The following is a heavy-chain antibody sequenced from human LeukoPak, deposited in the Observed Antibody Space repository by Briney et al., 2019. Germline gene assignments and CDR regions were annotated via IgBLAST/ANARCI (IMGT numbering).Heavy chain of an antibody. D-gene: IGHD3-9*01. J-gene: IGHJ4*02. CDR1: GGSVSSSIYY. CDR3: ASRNDILTGYVFDF. CDR2: IYYSGST. V-gene: IGHV4-39*01. Sequence: ASETLSLTCTVSGGSVSSSIYYWGWIRQPPGKGLEWIGSIYYSGSTSYNPSLKSRVTISVDTSKNQFSLKLTSVTAADTAVYYCASRNDILTGYVFDFWGQGTLVTVSS.